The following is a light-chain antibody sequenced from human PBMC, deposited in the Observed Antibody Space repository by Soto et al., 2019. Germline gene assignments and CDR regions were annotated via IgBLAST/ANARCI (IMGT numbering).Light chain of an antibody. CDR3: QQYNNWPPAT. J-gene: IGKJ1*01. CDR1: QSVSSK. V-gene: IGKV3-15*01. CDR2: RAS. Sequence: EIVMTQSPATLSVSPGERATLSCRASQSVSSKLAWYQQKPGQAPRLLIYRASTRATDIPARFSGSGSGTEFTLTISSLQSEAFAVYYCQQYNNWPPATFGQGTRVEIK.